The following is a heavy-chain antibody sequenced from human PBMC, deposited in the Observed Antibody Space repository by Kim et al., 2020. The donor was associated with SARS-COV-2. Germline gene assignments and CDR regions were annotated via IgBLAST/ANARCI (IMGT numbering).Heavy chain of an antibody. D-gene: IGHD3-10*01. V-gene: IGHV5-51*01. Sequence: GESLKISCKGSGYSFTSYWIGWVRQMPGKGLEWMGIIYPGDSDTRYSPSFQGQVTISADKSISTAYLQWSSLKASDTAMYYCARTMALTDYYGSGVTYYYGMDVWGQGTTVTVSS. CDR2: IYPGDSDT. J-gene: IGHJ6*02. CDR1: GYSFTSYW. CDR3: ARTMALTDYYGSGVTYYYGMDV.